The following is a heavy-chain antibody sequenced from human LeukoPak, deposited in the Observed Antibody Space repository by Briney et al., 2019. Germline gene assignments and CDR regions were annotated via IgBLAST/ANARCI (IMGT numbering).Heavy chain of an antibody. CDR2: ISDSSSTI. V-gene: IGHV3-48*02. Sequence: PGGSLRLSCAASGFTFSSYAMSWVRQAPGKGLEWVSFISDSSSTIHYADSVKGRFIISRDNAKNSLYLQMNSLRDEDTAVYYCASPAEGVWGQGTLVTVSS. CDR1: GFTFSSYA. CDR3: ASPAEGV. J-gene: IGHJ4*02.